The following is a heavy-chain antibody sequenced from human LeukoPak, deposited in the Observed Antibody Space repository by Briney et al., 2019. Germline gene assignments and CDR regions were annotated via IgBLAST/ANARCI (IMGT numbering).Heavy chain of an antibody. CDR3: AKAGYRGGQWFFDY. Sequence: GGSLRLSCVASGFTFSSYALSWVRQAPGKGLEWVSTSSGSGGTIFYEDSVKGRFTISRDHSKNTVHLQMNSLRAEDTAVYYCAKAGYRGGQWFFDYWGQGALVTVSS. V-gene: IGHV3-23*01. D-gene: IGHD3-22*01. CDR2: SSGSGGTI. J-gene: IGHJ4*02. CDR1: GFTFSSYA.